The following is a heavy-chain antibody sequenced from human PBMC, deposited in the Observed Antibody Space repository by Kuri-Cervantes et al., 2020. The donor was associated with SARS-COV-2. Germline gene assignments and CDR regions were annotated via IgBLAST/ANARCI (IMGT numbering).Heavy chain of an antibody. CDR1: RDSVSSTSPA. D-gene: IGHD3-22*01. CDR3: AREQISLIVMESGTFGI. V-gene: IGHV6-1*01. J-gene: IGHJ3*02. CDR2: TLYKSQWYN. Sequence: SQTLSLTCAIPRDSVSSTSPASTWIRQSPSRGLEWLGKTLYKSQWYNDYSVSVKSRIIINADTSMNNFSLQLSSLTPEDTAVYYCAREQISLIVMESGTFGIWGQGTMVTVSS.